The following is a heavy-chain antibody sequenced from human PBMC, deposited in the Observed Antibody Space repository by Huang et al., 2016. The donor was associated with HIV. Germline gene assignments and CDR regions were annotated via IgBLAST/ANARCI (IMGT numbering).Heavy chain of an antibody. CDR2: ISNDGSYQ. CDR3: AKDREDSAYQLDY. D-gene: IGHD5-12*01. CDR1: GFTFSNYG. Sequence: QVQLVESGGGVVQPGRSLRLSCAASGFTFSNYGVHWVRQAPGKGLEWVAAISNDGSYQYYSASVKGRFTISRDDSQNTLYLQMSSLRAEDTAVYFCAKDREDSAYQLDYWGQGTRVTVSS. V-gene: IGHV3-30*18. J-gene: IGHJ4*02.